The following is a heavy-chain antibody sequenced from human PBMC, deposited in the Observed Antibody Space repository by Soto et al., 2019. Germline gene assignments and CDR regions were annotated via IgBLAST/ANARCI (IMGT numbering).Heavy chain of an antibody. Sequence: GGSLRLSCAASGFTFSSYAMSWVRQAPGKGLEWVSAISGSGGSTYYADSVKGRFTISRDNSKNTLYLQMNSLRAEDTAVYYCAKGNQLWFGELSVDPWGQGILVTVSS. D-gene: IGHD3-10*01. J-gene: IGHJ5*02. CDR2: ISGSGGST. CDR1: GFTFSSYA. CDR3: AKGNQLWFGELSVDP. V-gene: IGHV3-23*01.